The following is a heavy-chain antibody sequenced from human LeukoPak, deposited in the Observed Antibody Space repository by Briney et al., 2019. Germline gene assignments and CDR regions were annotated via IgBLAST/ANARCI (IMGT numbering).Heavy chain of an antibody. V-gene: IGHV4-59*12. CDR1: GGSISSYY. J-gene: IGHJ4*02. Sequence: SETLSLTCTVSGGSISSYYWSWIRQPPGKGLEWIGYIYYSGSTNYNPSLKSRVTISVDTSKNQFSLKLSSVTAADTAVYYCARLHGSGEDFWGQGTLVTVSS. CDR2: IYYSGST. D-gene: IGHD3-10*01. CDR3: ARLHGSGEDF.